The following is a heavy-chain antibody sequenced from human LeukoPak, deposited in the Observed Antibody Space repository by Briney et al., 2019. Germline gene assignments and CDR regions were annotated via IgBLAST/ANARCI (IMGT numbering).Heavy chain of an antibody. J-gene: IGHJ4*02. CDR1: GGTFSSYA. D-gene: IGHD3-10*01. CDR2: IIPIFGTA. Sequence: SVKVSCKASGGTFSSYAISWVRQAPGQGLEWMGGIIPIFGTANYAQKFQGRVTITADESTSTAYMELSSLRSEDTAVYYCARSRITMVRGVIIQFDYWGQGTLVTVSS. CDR3: ARSRITMVRGVIIQFDY. V-gene: IGHV1-69*13.